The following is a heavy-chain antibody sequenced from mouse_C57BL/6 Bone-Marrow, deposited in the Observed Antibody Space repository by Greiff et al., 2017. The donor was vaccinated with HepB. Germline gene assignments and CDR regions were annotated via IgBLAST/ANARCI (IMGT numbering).Heavy chain of an antibody. V-gene: IGHV5-16*01. CDR1: GFTFSDYY. Sequence: EVKLVESEGGLVQPGSSMKLSCTASGFTFSDYYMAWVRQVPEKGLEWVANINYDGSSTYYLDSLKSRFIISRDNAKNILYLQMSSLKSEDTATYYGARDRDSSGYEYWGQGTTLTVSS. D-gene: IGHD3-2*02. CDR2: INYDGSST. CDR3: ARDRDSSGYEY. J-gene: IGHJ2*01.